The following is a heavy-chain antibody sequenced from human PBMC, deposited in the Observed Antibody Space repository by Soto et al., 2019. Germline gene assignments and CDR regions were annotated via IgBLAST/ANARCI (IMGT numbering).Heavy chain of an antibody. Sequence: QVQLQESGPGLVKPSQTLSLTCTVSGGSISSGGYYWSWIRQHPGKGLEWIGYIYYSGSTYYNPSLKSRVTISVDTSKNQVSLKLSSVTAADTAVYYCARDRYGSGSPPFDYWGQGTLVTVSS. J-gene: IGHJ4*02. CDR3: ARDRYGSGSPPFDY. D-gene: IGHD3-10*01. CDR2: IYYSGST. V-gene: IGHV4-31*03. CDR1: GGSISSGGYY.